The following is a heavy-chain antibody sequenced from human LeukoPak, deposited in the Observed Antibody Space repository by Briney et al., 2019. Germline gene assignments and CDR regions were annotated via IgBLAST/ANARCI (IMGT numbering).Heavy chain of an antibody. CDR3: ARVKLIVLVSWFDP. V-gene: IGHV4-4*02. Sequence: SETLSLTCAVSGGSISSSYWWSWVRQPPGKGLEWIGEIDHSGSTNYNPSLKSRVTISVDKSKNQFSLKLSSVTAADTAVYYCARVKLIVLVSWFDPWGQGTLVTVSS. J-gene: IGHJ5*02. CDR2: IDHSGST. D-gene: IGHD3-22*01. CDR1: GGSISSSYW.